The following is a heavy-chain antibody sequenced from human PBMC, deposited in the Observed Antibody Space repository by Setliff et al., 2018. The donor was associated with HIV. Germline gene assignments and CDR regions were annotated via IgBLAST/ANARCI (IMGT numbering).Heavy chain of an antibody. D-gene: IGHD3-16*01. V-gene: IGHV4-59*12. J-gene: IGHJ5*02. CDR3: VRNSGWALGT. CDR1: GGSISSYY. Sequence: PSETLSLTCTVSGGSISSYYWTWIRQPPGEGLEYVGHIFYSGSTNYNPFLRSRASLSMDKPNNRFSLDLFSVTAADTAIYFCVRNSGWALGTWGQGALVTVSS. CDR2: IFYSGST.